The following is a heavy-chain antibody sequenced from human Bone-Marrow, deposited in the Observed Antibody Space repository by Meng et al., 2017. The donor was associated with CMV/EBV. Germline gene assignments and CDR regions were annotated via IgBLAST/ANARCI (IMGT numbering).Heavy chain of an antibody. CDR1: GDSVSSNSVA. CDR3: ARGTGQRRVSFDN. Sequence: QTLSLTCALSGDSVSSNSVAWNWIRQSPTRGLEWLGWTDYTSKWYSDYAVSVKSRITINSDTSKNQFSLQLNSVTPEDTAVYYCARGTGQRRVSFDNWGQGNLVTVSS. D-gene: IGHD1-14*01. CDR2: TDYTSKWYS. V-gene: IGHV6-1*01. J-gene: IGHJ4*02.